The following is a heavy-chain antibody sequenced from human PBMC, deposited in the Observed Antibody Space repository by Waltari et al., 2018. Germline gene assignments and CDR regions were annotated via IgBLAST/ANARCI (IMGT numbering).Heavy chain of an antibody. CDR2: INHSGSN. D-gene: IGHD6-6*01. Sequence: QVQLQQWGAGLLKPSETLSLTCAVYGGSFSGYYWSWIRQPPGKGLEWIGEINHSGSNNYNPSLKSRVTISVDTSKNQFSLKLSSVTAADTAVYYCARVGGYSSSARGGYFDYWGQGTLVTVSS. J-gene: IGHJ4*02. V-gene: IGHV4-34*01. CDR1: GGSFSGYY. CDR3: ARVGGYSSSARGGYFDY.